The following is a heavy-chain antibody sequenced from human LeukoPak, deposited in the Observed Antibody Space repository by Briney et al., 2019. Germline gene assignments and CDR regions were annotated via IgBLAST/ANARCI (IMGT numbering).Heavy chain of an antibody. CDR1: GFTFDDYG. J-gene: IGHJ5*02. CDR2: INWNGGST. D-gene: IGHD3-10*01. V-gene: IGHV3-20*04. Sequence: PGGSLRLSCAASGFTFDDYGMSWVRQAPGKGLEWVSGINWNGGSTGYAESVKGRFTISRDNAKNSLYLQMNSLRAEDTALYYCARARRAPMVRGVINWFDPWGQGTLVTVSS. CDR3: ARARRAPMVRGVINWFDP.